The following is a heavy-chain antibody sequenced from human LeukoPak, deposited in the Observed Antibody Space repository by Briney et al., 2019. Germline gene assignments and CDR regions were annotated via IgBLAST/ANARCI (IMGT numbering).Heavy chain of an antibody. D-gene: IGHD3-22*01. Sequence: SETLSLTCTVSGGSISSSSYYWGWIRQPPGKGLEWIGSIYYSGSTYYNPSLKSRVTISVDTSKNQFSLKLSSVTAADTAVYYCARHELSSGYYYDGGDSDYWGQGTLVTVSS. J-gene: IGHJ4*02. CDR1: GGSISSSSYY. V-gene: IGHV4-39*01. CDR2: IYYSGST. CDR3: ARHELSSGYYYDGGDSDY.